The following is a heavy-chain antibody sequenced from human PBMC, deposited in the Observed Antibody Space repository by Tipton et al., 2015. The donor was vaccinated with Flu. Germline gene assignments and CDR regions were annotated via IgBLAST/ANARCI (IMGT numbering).Heavy chain of an antibody. CDR1: GGSISSSSYY. J-gene: IGHJ3*02. V-gene: IGHV4-39*06. Sequence: TLSLTCTVSGGSISSSSYYWGWIRQPPGKGLEWIGSIYYSGSTYYNPSLKSRVTISVDTSKNQFPLKLSSVTAADTAVYYCARGDSSGFNHAFDIWGQGTMVTVSS. CDR3: ARGDSSGFNHAFDI. CDR2: IYYSGST. D-gene: IGHD3-22*01.